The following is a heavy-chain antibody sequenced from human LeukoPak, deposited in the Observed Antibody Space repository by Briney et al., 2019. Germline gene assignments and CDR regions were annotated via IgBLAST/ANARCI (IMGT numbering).Heavy chain of an antibody. V-gene: IGHV1-3*03. CDR2: INAGNGNT. J-gene: IGHJ3*02. Sequence: ASVKVSCKASGYTFTSYAMHWVRQAPGQRLEWMGWINAGNGNTKYSQEFQGRVTITRDTSASTAYMELSSLRSEDMAVYYCARDRSSGWPHDAFDIWGQGTMVTVSS. CDR1: GYTFTSYA. D-gene: IGHD6-19*01. CDR3: ARDRSSGWPHDAFDI.